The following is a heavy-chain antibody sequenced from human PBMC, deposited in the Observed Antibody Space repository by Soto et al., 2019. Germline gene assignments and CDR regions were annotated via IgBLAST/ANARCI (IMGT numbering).Heavy chain of an antibody. CDR2: IYYSGST. CDR1: GGSISSSSYY. CDR3: ASSLNSWSDY. J-gene: IGHJ4*02. D-gene: IGHD1-20*01. V-gene: IGHV4-39*01. Sequence: QLQLQESGPGLVKPSETLSLTCTVSGGSISSSSYYWGWIRQPPGKGLEWIGSIYYSGSTYYNPSLKSRVTIYVDPSENLSSLKLRSLTAADTGVYYCASSLNSWSDYWGQGTLVTVSS.